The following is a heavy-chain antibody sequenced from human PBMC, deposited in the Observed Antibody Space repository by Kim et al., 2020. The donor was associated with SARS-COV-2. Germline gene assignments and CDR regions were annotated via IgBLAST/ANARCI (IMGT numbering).Heavy chain of an antibody. Sequence: SETLSLTCTVSGGSISSGDYYWSWIRQPPGKGLEWIGYIYYSGSTYYNPSLKSRVTISVDTSKNQFSLKLSSVTAADTAVYYCARVDFRCSSTSCYFRAFDYWGQGTLVTVSS. J-gene: IGHJ4*02. CDR3: ARVDFRCSSTSCYFRAFDY. D-gene: IGHD2-2*01. CDR2: IYYSGST. CDR1: GGSISSGDYY. V-gene: IGHV4-30-4*01.